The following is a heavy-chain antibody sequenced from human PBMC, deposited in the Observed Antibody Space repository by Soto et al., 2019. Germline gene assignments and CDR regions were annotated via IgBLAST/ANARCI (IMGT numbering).Heavy chain of an antibody. J-gene: IGHJ6*02. CDR1: DFTFSNTW. Sequence: EVQLVDPGGGLVQPGGSLRLSCAASDFTFSNTWMNWFRQAPGKGLVWVSRVNNDGTDTTHADSVKGRFTISRDNAENTLYLQMNSLRAEDTAVYYCARGGLQHALDVWGQGSTVTVSS. D-gene: IGHD6-13*01. CDR2: VNNDGTDT. V-gene: IGHV3-74*03. CDR3: ARGGLQHALDV.